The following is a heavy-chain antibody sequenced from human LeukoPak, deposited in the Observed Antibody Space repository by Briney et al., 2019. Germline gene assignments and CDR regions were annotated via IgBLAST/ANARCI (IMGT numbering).Heavy chain of an antibody. CDR3: ARFIAAAGYNWFDP. Sequence: GGSPRLSCAASGFTVSSNYMSWVRQAPGKGLEWVSVIYGGGSTYYADSVKGRFTISRDNSKNTLYLQMNSLRAEDTAVYYCARFIAAAGYNWFDPWGQGTLVTVSS. CDR1: GFTVSSNY. V-gene: IGHV3-53*01. CDR2: IYGGGST. J-gene: IGHJ5*02. D-gene: IGHD6-13*01.